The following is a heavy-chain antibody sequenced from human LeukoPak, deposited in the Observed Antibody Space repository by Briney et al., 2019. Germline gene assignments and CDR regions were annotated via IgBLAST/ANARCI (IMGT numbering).Heavy chain of an antibody. J-gene: IGHJ3*02. Sequence: ASVKVSCKASGYTFTSYYMHWVRQAPGQGFEWMGIINPSGGRTTYTQNFQGRVTMTRDTSTGTVYMELSRLRSDDTAVYYCARPRYSGSYPDAFDIWGQGTMVTVSS. CDR3: ARPRYSGSYPDAFDI. CDR1: GYTFTSYY. D-gene: IGHD1-26*01. V-gene: IGHV1-46*01. CDR2: INPSGGRT.